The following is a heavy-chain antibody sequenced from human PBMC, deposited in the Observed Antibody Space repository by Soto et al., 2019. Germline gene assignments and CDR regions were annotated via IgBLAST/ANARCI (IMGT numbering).Heavy chain of an antibody. Sequence: QVQLVESGGGVVQPGRSLRLSCAASGFTFSSYGMHWVRQAPGKGLEWVAVISYDGSNKYYADSVKGRFTISRDNSKNTLYLQMNSLRTEDTAVFYCARDRTSYYDFWSGYYFRATGGGMDVWGQGTTVTVSS. CDR2: ISYDGSNK. J-gene: IGHJ6*02. CDR1: GFTFSSYG. CDR3: ARDRTSYYDFWSGYYFRATGGGMDV. D-gene: IGHD3-3*01. V-gene: IGHV3-30*03.